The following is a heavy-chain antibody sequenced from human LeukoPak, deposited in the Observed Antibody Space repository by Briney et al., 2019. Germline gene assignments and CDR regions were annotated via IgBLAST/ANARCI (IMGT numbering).Heavy chain of an antibody. CDR1: GFTFSSYW. D-gene: IGHD3-3*01. J-gene: IGHJ4*02. CDR2: IKQDGSEK. Sequence: GGSLRLSCAASGFTFSSYWMSWVRQAPGKGLEWVANIKQDGSEKNCVDSVKGRFTISRDNAKNSLYLEMNSLRAEDSAVYYCGASVFGWGQGTLVTVSS. CDR3: GASVFG. V-gene: IGHV3-7*03.